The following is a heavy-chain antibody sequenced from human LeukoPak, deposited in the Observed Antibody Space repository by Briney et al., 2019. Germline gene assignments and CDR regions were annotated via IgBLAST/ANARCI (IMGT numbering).Heavy chain of an antibody. CDR2: IYTSGST. V-gene: IGHV4-4*07. Sequence: PSETLSLTCTVSGGSISSYYWSWIRQPAGKGLEWIGRIYTSGSTNYNPSLKSRVTMSVDTSKNRFSLKLSSVTAADTAVYYCARGDIVVVPAATTVHYYYYYGMDVWGQGTTVTVSS. D-gene: IGHD2-2*01. CDR1: GGSISSYY. CDR3: ARGDIVVVPAATTVHYYYYYGMDV. J-gene: IGHJ6*02.